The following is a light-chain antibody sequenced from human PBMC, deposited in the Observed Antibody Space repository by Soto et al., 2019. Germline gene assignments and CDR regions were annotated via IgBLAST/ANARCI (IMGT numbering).Light chain of an antibody. Sequence: EIVLTQSPGTLSLSPGERATLSCRASQSVRGGQLAWFQQKRGQAPRLLIYGASIRAADLPDRFSGSGSGTDFTLTINRLEHEDFAVYYCQQYDASWTFGQGTKVEMK. J-gene: IGKJ1*01. CDR1: QSVRGGQ. V-gene: IGKV3-20*01. CDR2: GAS. CDR3: QQYDASWT.